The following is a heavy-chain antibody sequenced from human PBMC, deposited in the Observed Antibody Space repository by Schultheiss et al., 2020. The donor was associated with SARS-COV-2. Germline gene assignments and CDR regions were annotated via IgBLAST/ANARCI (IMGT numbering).Heavy chain of an antibody. Sequence: SETLSLTCTVSGGLISSGGYYWSWIRQHPGKGLEWIGYIFDSGSTYYNPSLKSRTTISSDTSQNQFSLKVTSVTAADTAVYYCAYGMDVWGQGTTVTVSS. CDR2: IFDSGST. CDR3: AYGMDV. J-gene: IGHJ6*02. V-gene: IGHV4-31*03. CDR1: GGLISSGGYY.